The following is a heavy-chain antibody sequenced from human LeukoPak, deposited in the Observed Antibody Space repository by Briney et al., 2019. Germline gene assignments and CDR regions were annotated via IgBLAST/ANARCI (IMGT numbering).Heavy chain of an antibody. J-gene: IGHJ4*02. CDR2: IYPRDGST. CDR3: ARDQEGFDY. Sequence: ASVKVSCKASGYTFTSNYIHWVRQAPGQGLEWMGMIYPRDGSTSCAQKFQGRVTVTRDTSTSTVHMELSGLRSEDTAVYYCARDQEGFDYWGQGTLVTVSS. V-gene: IGHV1-46*01. CDR1: GYTFTSNY.